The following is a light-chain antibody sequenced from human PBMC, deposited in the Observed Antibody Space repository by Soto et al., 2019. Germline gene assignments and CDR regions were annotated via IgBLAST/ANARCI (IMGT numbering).Light chain of an antibody. CDR3: QQYNDWWT. Sequence: EIGMTQSPATLALSPGERATLSCRASQSVSSNLTWYQHKPGQAPRLLIYGASTRATGVPARFSGSGSGTEFTLTISSLQSEDFAVYYCQQYNDWWTFGQGTKVEIK. J-gene: IGKJ1*01. V-gene: IGKV3-15*01. CDR1: QSVSSN. CDR2: GAS.